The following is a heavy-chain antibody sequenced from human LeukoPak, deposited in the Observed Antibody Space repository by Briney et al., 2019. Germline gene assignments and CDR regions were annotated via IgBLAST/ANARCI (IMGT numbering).Heavy chain of an antibody. J-gene: IGHJ4*03. CDR2: IWYDGSNK. V-gene: IGHV3-33*01. D-gene: IGHD3-10*01. Sequence: GGSLRLSCAASGFTFSNYGMHWVRQAPGKGLEWVAVIWYDGSNKYYSDSVKGRLTISRDNSKNTVYLQMNSLRAEDTAMYYCARDFYVGSKSYYIGYWGHGTLVTVSS. CDR3: ARDFYVGSKSYYIGY. CDR1: GFTFSNYG.